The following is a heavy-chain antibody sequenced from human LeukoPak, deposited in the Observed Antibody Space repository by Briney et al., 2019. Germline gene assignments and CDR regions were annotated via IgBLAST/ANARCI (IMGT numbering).Heavy chain of an antibody. D-gene: IGHD5-18*01. J-gene: IGHJ4*02. Sequence: GGSLRLSYAASGFTFSSYSMNWVRQAPGKGLEWVSYISSSSSTIYYADSVKGRFTISRDNAKNSLYLQMNSLRAEDAAVYYCAREEDTAMVTGEYWGQGTLVTVSS. CDR2: ISSSSSTI. CDR3: AREEDTAMVTGEY. V-gene: IGHV3-48*01. CDR1: GFTFSSYS.